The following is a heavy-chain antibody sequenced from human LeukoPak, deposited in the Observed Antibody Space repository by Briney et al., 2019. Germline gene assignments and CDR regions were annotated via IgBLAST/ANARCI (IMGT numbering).Heavy chain of an antibody. CDR2: LSGNGYIT. Sequence: PGGSLRLSCAASGFTFSSYDMSWVRQAPGKGLEWVSTLSGNGYITYYADSVKGRFTISRDNSKNTLYLQMNSLRAEDTAVYYCARVRRRYSSSDPHASSSWGQGTLVTVSS. CDR3: ARVRRRYSSSDPHASSS. CDR1: GFTFSSYD. J-gene: IGHJ4*02. D-gene: IGHD6-6*01. V-gene: IGHV3-23*01.